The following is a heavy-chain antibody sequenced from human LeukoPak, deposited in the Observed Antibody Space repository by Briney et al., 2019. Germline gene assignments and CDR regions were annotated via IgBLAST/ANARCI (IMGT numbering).Heavy chain of an antibody. CDR2: IYYSGST. J-gene: IGHJ1*01. V-gene: IGHV4-39*01. CDR1: GGSISISSFY. Sequence: KPSETLSPTCTVSGGSISISSFYWGWIRQPPGKGLEWIGSIYYSGSTYYNPSLKSRVTISVDTSKNQVSLKVSSVTAADTAVYYCARPLLYGGAEYFQHWGQGTLVTVSS. D-gene: IGHD2-2*02. CDR3: ARPLLYGGAEYFQH.